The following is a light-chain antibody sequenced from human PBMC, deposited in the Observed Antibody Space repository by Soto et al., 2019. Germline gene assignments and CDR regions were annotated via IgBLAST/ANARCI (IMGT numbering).Light chain of an antibody. J-gene: IGKJ2*01. Sequence: EIVMTQSPATVSVSPGERVTLSCRASQSVRSNLAWYQQTPGQAPRLLIHTASTRATGVPARFSGSGSGTDFTLTINSLQSEDLAVYYCQQSNNWPFTFGPGTKLEI. CDR3: QQSNNWPFT. CDR2: TAS. V-gene: IGKV3-15*01. CDR1: QSVRSN.